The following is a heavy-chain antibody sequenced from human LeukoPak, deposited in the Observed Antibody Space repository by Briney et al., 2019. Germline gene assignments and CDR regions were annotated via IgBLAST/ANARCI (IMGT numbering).Heavy chain of an antibody. CDR3: ARLGSSYYYYGMDV. J-gene: IGHJ6*02. CDR2: MNPNSGNT. V-gene: IGHV1-8*01. D-gene: IGHD6-6*01. Sequence: ASVTVSCKASGYSFTRYDINGVRQAAGQGLEWMGWMNPNSGNTGYAQKFQGRVTMTRNTSISTAYMELSSLRSEDTAVYYCARLGSSYYYYGMDVWGQGTTVTVSS. CDR1: GYSFTRYD.